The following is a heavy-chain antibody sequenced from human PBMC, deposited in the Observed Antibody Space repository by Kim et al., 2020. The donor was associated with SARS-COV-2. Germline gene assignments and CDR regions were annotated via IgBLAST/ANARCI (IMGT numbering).Heavy chain of an antibody. Sequence: FADSVKVRFTISRDNSKNTLYLQRNSLRAADTAVYYCAKDDGYSYGYVDNWGQGTLVTVSS. J-gene: IGHJ4*02. CDR3: AKDDGYSYGYVDN. V-gene: IGHV3-23*01. D-gene: IGHD5-18*01.